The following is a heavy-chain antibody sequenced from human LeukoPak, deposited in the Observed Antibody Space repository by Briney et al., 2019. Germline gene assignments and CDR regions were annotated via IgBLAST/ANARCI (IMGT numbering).Heavy chain of an antibody. CDR2: INPNSGGT. Sequence: GASVKVFCKASGYTFTGYYLHWVRQAPGQGLEWMGWINPNSGGTNYAQKFQRRVTMTRDTSISTAYMELSRLRSDDTAVYYCASMTGRGLQYQRGEEFDYWGQGTLVTVSS. V-gene: IGHV1-2*02. CDR3: ASMTGRGLQYQRGEEFDY. CDR1: GYTFTGYY. J-gene: IGHJ4*02. D-gene: IGHD5-24*01.